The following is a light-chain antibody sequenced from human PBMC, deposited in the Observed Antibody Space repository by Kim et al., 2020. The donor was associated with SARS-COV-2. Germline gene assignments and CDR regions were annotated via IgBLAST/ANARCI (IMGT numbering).Light chain of an antibody. J-gene: IGKJ4*01. Sequence: VVMTQSPATVSVSPGERATLSCRASQSVYNNLAWYQQKPGQAPRLLIYAASTRATGVPARFSGSGSGTEFSITISSLQSEDFAVYFCQQYQMWPLTFGGGTMVEIK. V-gene: IGKV3-15*01. CDR2: AAS. CDR1: QSVYNN. CDR3: QQYQMWPLT.